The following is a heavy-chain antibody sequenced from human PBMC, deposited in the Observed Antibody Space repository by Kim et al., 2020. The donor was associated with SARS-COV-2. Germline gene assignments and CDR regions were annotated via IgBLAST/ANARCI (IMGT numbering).Heavy chain of an antibody. CDR1: GGSISSYY. D-gene: IGHD3-22*01. CDR2: IYYSGST. CDR3: ARTITMIHGGAFDI. V-gene: IGHV4-59*08. J-gene: IGHJ3*02. Sequence: SETLSLTCTVSGGSISSYYWSWIRQPPGKGLEWIGYIYYSGSTNYNPSLKSRVTISVDTSKNQFSLKLSSVTAADTAVYYCARTITMIHGGAFDIWGQGT.